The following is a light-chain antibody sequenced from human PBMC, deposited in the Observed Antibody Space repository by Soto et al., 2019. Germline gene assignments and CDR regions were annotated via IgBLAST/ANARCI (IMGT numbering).Light chain of an antibody. CDR3: QQRNNWPPSIT. Sequence: EIVLTQSPAILSVSPWERATLSCRASQSISRSLAWYQQKPGQAPRLLISDASTRATGIPARFSGSGSGTDFTLTISRLEPEDFALYYCQQRNNWPPSITFGQGTRLEIK. CDR1: QSISRS. CDR2: DAS. V-gene: IGKV3-15*01. J-gene: IGKJ5*01.